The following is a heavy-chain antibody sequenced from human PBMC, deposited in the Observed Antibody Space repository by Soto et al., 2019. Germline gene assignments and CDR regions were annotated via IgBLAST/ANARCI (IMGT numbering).Heavy chain of an antibody. D-gene: IGHD3-22*01. J-gene: IGHJ4*02. V-gene: IGHV1-69*08. Sequence: QVQLVQSGAEVKRPGSSVKVSCRASGGTFSSYTISWVRQAPGQGLEWMGRFIPILDLASYAQNFKGRVTITADRSTSTAYMELTSLTSADTAVYYCARDRDSPASLYYFDYWGQGTLVTVSS. CDR2: FIPILDLA. CDR3: ARDRDSPASLYYFDY. CDR1: GGTFSSYT.